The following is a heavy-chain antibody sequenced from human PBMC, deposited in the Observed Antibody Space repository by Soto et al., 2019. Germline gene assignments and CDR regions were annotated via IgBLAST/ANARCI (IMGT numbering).Heavy chain of an antibody. CDR2: IYYSGST. CDR1: GGSISSSSYY. D-gene: IGHD3-9*01. J-gene: IGHJ4*02. Sequence: SETLSLTCTVSGGSISSSSYYWGWIRQPPGKGLEWIGSIYYSGSTYYNPSLKSRVTISVDTSKNQFSLKLSSVTAAHTAVYYCARGDYDILTGYCPFDYWGQGTLVTVSS. V-gene: IGHV4-39*01. CDR3: ARGDYDILTGYCPFDY.